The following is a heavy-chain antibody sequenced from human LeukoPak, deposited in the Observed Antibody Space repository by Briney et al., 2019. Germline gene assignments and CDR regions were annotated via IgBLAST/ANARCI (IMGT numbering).Heavy chain of an antibody. CDR2: IIPIFGTA. D-gene: IGHD6-13*01. CDR3: VLVTGIAATGSDY. Sequence: SVKVSCKASGGTFSSYAISWVRQAPGQGLEWIGGIIPIFGTANYAQKFQGRVTITADESTSTAYMELSSRRSEDTAVYYCVLVTGIAATGSDYWGQGTLVTVSS. V-gene: IGHV1-69*13. J-gene: IGHJ4*02. CDR1: GGTFSSYA.